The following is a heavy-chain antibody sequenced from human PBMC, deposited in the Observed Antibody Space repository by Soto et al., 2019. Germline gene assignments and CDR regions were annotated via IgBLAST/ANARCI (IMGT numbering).Heavy chain of an antibody. Sequence: QVQLVQSGAEVKKPGASVKVSCKASGYTFTSYDINWVRQATGQGLEWMGWMNPNSGNTGYAQKFQGRVTMTRNTSISTAYMELSSLRYEDTAVYYCAVVHVLRYSSWFDPWGQGSLVTVSS. CDR1: GYTFTSYD. V-gene: IGHV1-8*01. CDR2: MNPNSGNT. J-gene: IGHJ5*02. CDR3: AVVHVLRYSSWFDP. D-gene: IGHD3-9*01.